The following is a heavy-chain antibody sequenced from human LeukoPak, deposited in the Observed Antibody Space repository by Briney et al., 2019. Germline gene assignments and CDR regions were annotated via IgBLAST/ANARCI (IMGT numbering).Heavy chain of an antibody. V-gene: IGHV4-30-2*01. J-gene: IGHJ4*02. CDR3: AREEYQLLFRDY. D-gene: IGHD2-2*01. Sequence: SETLSLTCTVSGGSISSGGYYWSWIRQPPGKGLEWTGYIYHSGSTYYNPSLKSRVTISVDRPKNQISLKLTSVTAADTAVYYCAREEYQLLFRDYWGQGTLVTVSS. CDR2: IYHSGST. CDR1: GGSISSGGYY.